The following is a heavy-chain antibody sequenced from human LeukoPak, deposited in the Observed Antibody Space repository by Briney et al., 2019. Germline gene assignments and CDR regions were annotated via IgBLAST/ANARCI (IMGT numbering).Heavy chain of an antibody. D-gene: IGHD1-26*01. CDR1: GCSISSRYYY. CDR2: ISYSGT. Sequence: SETLSLTCTVSGCSISSRYYYWGWLRQPPGRGLEWIGSISYSGTYYNPSLKSRLTITVDTSKNHFSLNLRSVTAADTAVYYCARRTSNPVGAIDYWGQGTLVTVSS. J-gene: IGHJ4*02. CDR3: ARRTSNPVGAIDY. V-gene: IGHV4-39*01.